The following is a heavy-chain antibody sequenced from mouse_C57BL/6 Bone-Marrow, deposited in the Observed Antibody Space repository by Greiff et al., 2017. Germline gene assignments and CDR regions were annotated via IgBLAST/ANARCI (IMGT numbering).Heavy chain of an antibody. D-gene: IGHD1-1*01. Sequence: QVQLQQSGAELVKPGASVKLSCKASGYTFTSYWMQWVKQRPGQGLEWIGEIDPSDSYTNYNQKFKGKATLTVDTSSSTAYMQRSSLTSEDSAVYYCAKECYYGGYFDVWGTGTTVTVSS. CDR1: GYTFTSYW. J-gene: IGHJ1*03. CDR3: AKECYYGGYFDV. CDR2: IDPSDSYT. V-gene: IGHV1-50*01.